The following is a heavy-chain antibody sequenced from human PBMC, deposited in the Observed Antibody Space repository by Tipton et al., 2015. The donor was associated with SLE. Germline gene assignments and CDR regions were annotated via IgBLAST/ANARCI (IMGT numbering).Heavy chain of an antibody. Sequence: TLSLTCSVSGVSISTSRYYWGWIRQSPGQGLEWVGSLYAGGSTYFHPSLKSRASISADASKNHFSLNLSSVTAADTAVYYCGKNMGLYGFDAFDIWGQGTLVTVS. V-gene: IGHV4-39*02. CDR1: GVSISTSRYY. D-gene: IGHD3-10*01. CDR3: GKNMGLYGFDAFDI. J-gene: IGHJ3*02. CDR2: LYAGGST.